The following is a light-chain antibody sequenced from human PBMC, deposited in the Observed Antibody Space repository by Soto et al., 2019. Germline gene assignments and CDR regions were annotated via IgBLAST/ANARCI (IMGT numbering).Light chain of an antibody. J-gene: IGLJ2*01. Sequence: QSVLTQPPSASGTPGQRVTISCSGSSSNIGSNTVNWYQQLPGTAPKLLIYSNNQRPSGVPDRFSGSKSGTSASLAISGLQSEDEADYYCAAWDDSRYGVVFGGGTKLTVL. CDR3: AAWDDSRYGVV. CDR2: SNN. CDR1: SSNIGSNT. V-gene: IGLV1-44*01.